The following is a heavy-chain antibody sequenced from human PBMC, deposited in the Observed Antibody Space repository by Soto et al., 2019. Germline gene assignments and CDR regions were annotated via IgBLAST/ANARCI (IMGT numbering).Heavy chain of an antibody. V-gene: IGHV1-69*12. CDR1: GGTFSSYT. CDR2: IIPLFGTV. Sequence: QVQLVQSGAEVKKPGSSVTVSCKASGGTFSSYTISWVRQAPGQGLEWMGGIIPLFGTVNYAQKFQGRVMITADESTSTAYMELSSLRSEDTAVYYCARGNHRWLQLWYFDLWGRGTLVTVSS. CDR3: ARGNHRWLQLWYFDL. D-gene: IGHD5-12*01. J-gene: IGHJ2*01.